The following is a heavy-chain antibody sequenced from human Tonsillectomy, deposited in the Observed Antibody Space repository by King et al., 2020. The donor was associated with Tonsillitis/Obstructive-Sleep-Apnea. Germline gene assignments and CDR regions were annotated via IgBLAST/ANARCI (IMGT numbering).Heavy chain of an antibody. D-gene: IGHD3-9*01. Sequence: VQLVESGGDLVQPGGSLRLSCAASVYTFSSYWMHWVRQVPGKGLVWVSRINEDGTVTTYADSVKGRFTISRDNAKNTLYLQMNSLAVEDTAVYYCSRDLSGYNDYWGQGTLVTVSS. V-gene: IGHV3-74*01. CDR1: VYTFSSYW. J-gene: IGHJ4*02. CDR2: INEDGTVT. CDR3: SRDLSGYNDY.